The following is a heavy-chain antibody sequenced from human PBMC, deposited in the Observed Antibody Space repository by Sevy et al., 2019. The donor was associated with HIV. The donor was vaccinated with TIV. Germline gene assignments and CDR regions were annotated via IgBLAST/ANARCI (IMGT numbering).Heavy chain of an antibody. D-gene: IGHD3-16*02. J-gene: IGHJ4*02. Sequence: GGSLRLSCAASVFTFNNYWIHWVRQAPGKGLVWVSRITNDGSSTGYAGSVEGRFTLSRDNAKNTVYLQMDSLRAEDTAMYYCARDRGLSTPFDYWGQGALVTVSS. V-gene: IGHV3-74*01. CDR2: ITNDGSST. CDR3: ARDRGLSTPFDY. CDR1: VFTFNNYW.